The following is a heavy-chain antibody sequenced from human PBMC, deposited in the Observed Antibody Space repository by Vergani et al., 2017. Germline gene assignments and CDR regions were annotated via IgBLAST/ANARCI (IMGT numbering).Heavy chain of an antibody. D-gene: IGHD6-19*01. J-gene: IGHJ6*02. CDR2: ISSSSSTI. V-gene: IGHV3-48*02. CDR3: ARDQQWLGGRRYYYGMDV. Sequence: EVQLVESGGGLVQPGGSLRLSCAASGFTFSSYSMNWVGQAPGKGLEWVSYISSSSSTIYYADSVKGRFTISRDNAKNSLYLQMNSLRDEDTAVYYCARDQQWLGGRRYYYGMDVWGQGTTVTVSS. CDR1: GFTFSSYS.